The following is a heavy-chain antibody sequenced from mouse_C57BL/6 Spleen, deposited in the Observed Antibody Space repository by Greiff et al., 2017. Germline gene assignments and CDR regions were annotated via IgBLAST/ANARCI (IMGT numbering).Heavy chain of an antibody. D-gene: IGHD3-3*01. CDR1: GYTFTSYW. CDR2: IHPNSGST. Sequence: VQLQQPGAELVKPGASVKLSCKASGYTFTSYWMHWVKQRPGQGLEWIGMIHPNSGSTNYNEKFKSKATLTVDKSSSTAYMQLSSLSSEDSAVYDCAREGDVHYAMDYWGQGTSVTVSS. V-gene: IGHV1-64*01. J-gene: IGHJ4*01. CDR3: AREGDVHYAMDY.